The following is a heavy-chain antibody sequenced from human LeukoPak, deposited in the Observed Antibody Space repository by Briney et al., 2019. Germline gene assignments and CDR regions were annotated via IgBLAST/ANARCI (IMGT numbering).Heavy chain of an antibody. V-gene: IGHV3-30*18. Sequence: GRSLRLSCAASGFTFSSYGMHWVRQAPGKGLEWVAVISYDGSNKYYADSAKGRFTISRDNSKNTLYLQMNSQRAEDTAVYYCAKELGYSYGLSDYWGQGTLVTVSS. CDR1: GFTFSSYG. J-gene: IGHJ4*02. CDR2: ISYDGSNK. D-gene: IGHD5-18*01. CDR3: AKELGYSYGLSDY.